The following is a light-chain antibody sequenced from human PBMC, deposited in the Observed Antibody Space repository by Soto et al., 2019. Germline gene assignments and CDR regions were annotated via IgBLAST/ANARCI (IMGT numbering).Light chain of an antibody. CDR2: DVS. J-gene: IGLJ1*01. V-gene: IGLV2-14*01. Sequence: QSVLTQPASVSGSPGQSITISCTGTSSDVGGYNSVSWYQQHPGKAPELMIYDVSNRPSGVSNRFSGSKSGNTASLTISGLQAEDEADYYCSSYTSGSTFVFGTGTKLTVL. CDR3: SSYTSGSTFV. CDR1: SSDVGGYNS.